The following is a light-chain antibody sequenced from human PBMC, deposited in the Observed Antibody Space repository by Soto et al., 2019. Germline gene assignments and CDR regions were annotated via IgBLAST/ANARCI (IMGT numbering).Light chain of an antibody. CDR1: SSNIGAGYD. CDR2: GNS. V-gene: IGLV1-40*01. CDR3: QSYDSSLSGWV. J-gene: IGLJ3*02. Sequence: QSVLPQPPSVSGAPGQRVTISCTGSSSNIGAGYDVQWYQQLPGTAPKLLIYGNSNRPSGVPDRFSGSKSGTSASLAITGLQAEDEADYYCQSYDSSLSGWVFGGGTKLTVL.